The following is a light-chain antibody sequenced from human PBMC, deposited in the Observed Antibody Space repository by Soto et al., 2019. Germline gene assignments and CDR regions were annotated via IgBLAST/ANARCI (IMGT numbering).Light chain of an antibody. CDR2: SNN. V-gene: IGLV1-44*01. CDR1: SSNIGSNT. J-gene: IGLJ2*01. Sequence: QPVLTQPPSASGTPGQRVTISCSGSSSNIGSNTVNWYQQLPGTAPKLLIYSNNQRPSGVPDRFSGSKSGTSASVAISGLQSEDEAEYYCAAWDDSLNGVVFGGGTKLTVL. CDR3: AAWDDSLNGVV.